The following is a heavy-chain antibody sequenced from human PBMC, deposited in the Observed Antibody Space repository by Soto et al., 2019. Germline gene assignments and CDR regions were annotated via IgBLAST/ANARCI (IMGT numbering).Heavy chain of an antibody. V-gene: IGHV3-23*01. J-gene: IGHJ4*02. CDR1: GFTFSSYA. CDR3: ARRGSGSYYDY. D-gene: IGHD1-26*01. CDR2: ISGSGGST. Sequence: EVQLLESGGGLVQPGGSLRLSCAASGFTFSSYAMRRVRQAPGKGLEWVSAISGSGGSTYYADSVKGRFTISRDNSKNTLYLQMISLRAEDTAVYYCARRGSGSYYDYWGQGILVTVSS.